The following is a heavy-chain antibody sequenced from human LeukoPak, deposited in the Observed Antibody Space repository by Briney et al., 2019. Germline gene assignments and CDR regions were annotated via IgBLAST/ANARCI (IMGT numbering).Heavy chain of an antibody. Sequence: GGSLRLSCAASGFTFSSYSMNWVRQAPGKGLEWVSSISSSSSYIYYADSVKGRFTISRDNAKNSLYLQMNSLRAEDMALYYCARGSRLDYHYYMDVWGKGTTVTVSS. CDR1: GFTFSSYS. V-gene: IGHV3-21*04. J-gene: IGHJ6*03. CDR2: ISSSSSYI. CDR3: ARGSRLDYHYYMDV.